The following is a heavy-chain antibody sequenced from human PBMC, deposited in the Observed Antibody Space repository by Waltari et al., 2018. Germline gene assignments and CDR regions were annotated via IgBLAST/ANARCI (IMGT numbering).Heavy chain of an antibody. V-gene: IGHV3-30*02. CDR2: IRYDGSNK. Sequence: GFTFSSYGMPWVRQGPGEGLDRVAFIRYDGSNKYYADTVKGRFTNSRDNSKNTLYLQMNSLRAEDTAVSYCAGSRYSSSWNPPGMGYWGKGTLVTVSS. J-gene: IGHJ4*02. CDR1: GFTFSSYG. D-gene: IGHD6-13*01. CDR3: AGSRYSSSWNPPGMGY.